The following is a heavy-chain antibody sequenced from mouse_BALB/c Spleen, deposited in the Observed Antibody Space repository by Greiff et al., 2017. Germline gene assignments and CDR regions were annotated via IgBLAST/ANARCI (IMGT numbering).Heavy chain of an antibody. D-gene: IGHD1-1*01. CDR2: INPYNDGT. J-gene: IGHJ4*01. Sequence: EVKLLESGPELVKPGASVKMSCKASGYTFTSYVMHWVKQKPGQGLEWIGYINPYNDGTKYNEKFKGKATLTSDKSSSTAYMELSSLTSEDSAVYYCARWGYGSSYVAMDYWGQGTSVTVSS. CDR1: GYTFTSYV. V-gene: IGHV1-14*01. CDR3: ARWGYGSSYVAMDY.